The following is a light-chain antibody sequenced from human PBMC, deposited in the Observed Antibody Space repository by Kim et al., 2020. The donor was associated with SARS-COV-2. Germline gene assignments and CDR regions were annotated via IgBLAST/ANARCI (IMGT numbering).Light chain of an antibody. Sequence: QSALTQPPSASGSPGQSVTISCTGTSSDVDDSNYVSWYQQHPGEAPKLMIYEVSKRPSGVPDRFSGSKSGNTASLTVSGLQADDEADYYCSSYEGSNNWVFGGGTQLTVL. V-gene: IGLV2-8*01. CDR3: SSYEGSNNWV. J-gene: IGLJ2*01. CDR1: SSDVDDSNY. CDR2: EVS.